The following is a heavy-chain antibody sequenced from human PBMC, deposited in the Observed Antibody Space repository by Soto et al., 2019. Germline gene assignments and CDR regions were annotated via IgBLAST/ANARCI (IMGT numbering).Heavy chain of an antibody. CDR3: ARGSSIAYVSGAGTYHVFDY. V-gene: IGHV4-34*01. J-gene: IGHJ4*02. CDR1: GGPFSDFF. Sequence: QVQLQQGGAGLLKPSETLSLTCTVSGGPFSDFFWSWIRQPPGKGLEWIGEINHRGSTQHNPSLNRRVSMSVDPSKNQFALKLTSVTAADTAVYYCARGSSIAYVSGAGTYHVFDYWGQGALVAVSS. D-gene: IGHD3-10*01. CDR2: INHRGST.